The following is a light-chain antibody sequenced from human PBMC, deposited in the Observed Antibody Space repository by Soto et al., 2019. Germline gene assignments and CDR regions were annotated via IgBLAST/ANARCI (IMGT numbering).Light chain of an antibody. CDR2: EVS. CDR1: SSDIGAYNY. CDR3: SSYAGSNDRWV. Sequence: QSVLTQPPSASGSPGQSVTISCTGTSSDIGAYNYVSWYQQHPGKAPKRMIHEVSKRPSGVPDRFSGSKSGNTASLTVSGLQAEDEADYYCSSYAGSNDRWVFGGGTKLTVL. V-gene: IGLV2-8*01. J-gene: IGLJ3*02.